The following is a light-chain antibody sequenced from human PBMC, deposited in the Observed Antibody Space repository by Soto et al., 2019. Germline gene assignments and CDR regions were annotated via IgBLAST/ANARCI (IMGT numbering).Light chain of an antibody. CDR2: GAS. J-gene: IGKJ1*01. CDR1: QGIRNY. V-gene: IGKV1-6*01. CDR3: LHDYNSPRT. Sequence: AIQMTQSPSSLSASVGDRVNITCRASQGIRNYLGWYQQKPGKAPNLLIYGASTLQSGVPSRFSGSGSCTDFTLTINSLQPEDFATYYCLHDYNSPRTFGQGTRVDVK.